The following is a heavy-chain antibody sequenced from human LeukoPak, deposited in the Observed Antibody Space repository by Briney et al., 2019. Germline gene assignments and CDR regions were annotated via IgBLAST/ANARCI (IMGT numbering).Heavy chain of an antibody. CDR2: IYPGGSET. J-gene: IGHJ4*02. CDR3: ARASRDGYNQNFDH. Sequence: GESLKISCKGLGYRFSSYWNAWVRQRPGKGLEWMGIIYPGGSETRYDPSFQGQVTISADSSTSTAYLQWSSLRASDTAMYYCARASRDGYNQNFDHWGQGTLLSVSS. V-gene: IGHV5-51*01. CDR1: GYRFSSYW. D-gene: IGHD5-24*01.